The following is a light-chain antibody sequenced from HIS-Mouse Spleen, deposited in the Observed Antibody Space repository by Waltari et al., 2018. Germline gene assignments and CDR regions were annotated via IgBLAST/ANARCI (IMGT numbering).Light chain of an antibody. CDR3: SSYTSSSFNVV. J-gene: IGLJ2*01. CDR2: DVS. V-gene: IGLV2-14*03. CDR1: TSDVGGYNY. Sequence: QSALTQPASVSGSPGQSIPISCTGPTSDVGGYNYVPWYQQHPGKAPKLMIYDVSNRPSGVSNRFSGSKSGNTASLTISGLQAEDEADYYCSSYTSSSFNVVFGGGTKLTVL.